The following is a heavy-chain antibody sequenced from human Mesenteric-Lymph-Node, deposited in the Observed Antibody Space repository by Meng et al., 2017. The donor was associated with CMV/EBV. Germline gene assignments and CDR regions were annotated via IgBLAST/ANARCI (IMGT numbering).Heavy chain of an antibody. V-gene: IGHV4-61*01. D-gene: IGHD3-16*01. CDR1: GGSVSSGSYY. CDR2: IYYSGST. J-gene: IGHJ4*02. CDR3: AKDRGWGTTDSYFDY. Sequence: SETLSLTCTVSGGSVSSGSYYWSWIRQPPGKGLEWIGYIYYSGSTNYNPSLKSRVTISVDTSKNQFSLKLSSVTAADTALYYCAKDRGWGTTDSYFDYWGQGTLVTVSS.